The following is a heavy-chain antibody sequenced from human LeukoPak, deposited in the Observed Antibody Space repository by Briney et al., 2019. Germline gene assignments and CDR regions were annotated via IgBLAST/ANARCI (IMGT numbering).Heavy chain of an antibody. CDR1: GGSISSSSYY. CDR2: IYYSGST. J-gene: IGHJ4*02. V-gene: IGHV4-39*01. Sequence: SETLSLTCTVSGGSISSSSYYWGWIRQSPGKGLEWIGSIYYSGSTYCNPSLKSRVTTSVDTSKNQFSLKLGSVTAADTAVYYCASPTTMTTAIEYWGQGTLVTVSS. D-gene: IGHD4-17*01. CDR3: ASPTTMTTAIEY.